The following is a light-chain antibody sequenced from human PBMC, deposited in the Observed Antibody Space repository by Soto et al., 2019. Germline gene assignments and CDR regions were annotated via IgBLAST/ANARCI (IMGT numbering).Light chain of an antibody. CDR2: RTS. CDR1: ESVSSSF. V-gene: IGKV3-20*01. J-gene: IGKJ1*01. Sequence: EVVLTQSPGTLSLSPGERATLSCRASESVSSSFLTWYQQKPGQAPRLLIYRTSNRVTGIPDRFSGSGSGTDFTLTISRLEPEDFAVYFCQHYGNSLWKFGQGTKVDIK. CDR3: QHYGNSLWK.